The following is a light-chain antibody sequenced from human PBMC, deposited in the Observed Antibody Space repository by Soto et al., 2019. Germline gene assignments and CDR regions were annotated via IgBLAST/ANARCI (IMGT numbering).Light chain of an antibody. CDR2: GAS. J-gene: IGKJ1*01. Sequence: ETVLTQSPGTLSLSAGERATLSCRASQSVASGYLVWYQQKPDQTPTVRIYGASTRAAGIPDRFSGSGSGTDFTLTISRLEPEDFAVYYCQLYESSPTFGQGTKVEMK. CDR3: QLYESSPT. V-gene: IGKV3-20*01. CDR1: QSVASGY.